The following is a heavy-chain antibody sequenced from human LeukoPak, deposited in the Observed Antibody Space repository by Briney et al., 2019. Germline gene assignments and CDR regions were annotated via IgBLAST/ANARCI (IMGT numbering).Heavy chain of an antibody. D-gene: IGHD1-26*01. V-gene: IGHV3-30-3*01. J-gene: IGHJ4*02. CDR2: ISYDGSNT. Sequence: GRSLRLSCAASGFTFSSYAMHWVRQAPGKGLEWVAVISYDGSNTFYADSVKGRFTFSRDNSKNTLYLQMNSLKAEDTAVYYCARAPGGSEGDYFDNWGQGTLVTVSS. CDR3: ARAPGGSEGDYFDN. CDR1: GFTFSSYA.